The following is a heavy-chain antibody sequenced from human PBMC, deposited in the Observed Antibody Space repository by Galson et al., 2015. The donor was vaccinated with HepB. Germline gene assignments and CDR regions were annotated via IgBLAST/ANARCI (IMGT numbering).Heavy chain of an antibody. V-gene: IGHV1-46*04. J-gene: IGHJ3*02. CDR3: ARGGEDSRGYLRWGTAFDT. CDR2: INPSASNT. CDR1: GYIFTTHY. D-gene: IGHD3-22*01. Sequence: SVKVSCKASGYIFTTHYIHWVRQAPGQGPEWMGIINPSASNTSYAQKLRGRVTTTTATSMNTVYMELSSLRSDDTAVYYWARGGEDSRGYLRWGTAFDTWGQGTMVTVSS.